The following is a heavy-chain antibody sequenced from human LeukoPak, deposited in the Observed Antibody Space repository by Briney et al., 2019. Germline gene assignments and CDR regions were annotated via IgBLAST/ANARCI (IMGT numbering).Heavy chain of an antibody. CDR3: ATSADSSGND. CDR2: SISGSKT. V-gene: IGHV3-53*01. Sequence: PGGSLRLSCAASGFTVSSNYMTWVRQAPGKGLEWVSAISISGSKTYYADSVKGRFTISRDNSKNTLYLQMNSLRAEDTAVYYCATSADSSGNDWGQGTLVTVSS. D-gene: IGHD3-22*01. CDR1: GFTVSSNY. J-gene: IGHJ4*02.